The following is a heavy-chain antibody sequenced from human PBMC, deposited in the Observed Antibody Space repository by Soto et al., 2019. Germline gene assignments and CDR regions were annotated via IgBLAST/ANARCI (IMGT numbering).Heavy chain of an antibody. CDR1: GYTFSTYH. V-gene: IGHV1-46*01. J-gene: IGHJ4*02. CDR2: IKSSGDIT. D-gene: IGHD2-2*01. Sequence: QVQLVQSGAEVTKPGASVKISCKTSGYTFSTYHMHWVRLAPGQGLEWVGIIKSSGDITLYAQKFQGRVTMSKDTSTSTVYMEVSSLRSADTAVYYCAREPPTTSLFDCWGQGTQVTVAS. CDR3: AREPPTTSLFDC.